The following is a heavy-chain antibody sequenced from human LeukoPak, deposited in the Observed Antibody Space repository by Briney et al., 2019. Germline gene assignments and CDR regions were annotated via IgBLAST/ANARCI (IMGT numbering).Heavy chain of an antibody. CDR1: GGSISSYY. Sequence: SETLSLTCTVSGGSISSYYWSWIRQPPGKGLEWIGYIYSSGSTNYNPSLKSRVTISVDTPKNQFSLKLSSVTAADTAVYYRARAVGYYGSGSYLVYYFDYWGQGTLVTVSS. V-gene: IGHV4-59*01. CDR3: ARAVGYYGSGSYLVYYFDY. D-gene: IGHD3-10*01. CDR2: IYSSGST. J-gene: IGHJ4*02.